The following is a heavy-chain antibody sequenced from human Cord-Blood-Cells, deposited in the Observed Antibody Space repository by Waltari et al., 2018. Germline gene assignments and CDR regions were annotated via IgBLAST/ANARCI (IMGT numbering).Heavy chain of an antibody. Sequence: QVQLVESGGGVVQPGRSLRLSCAASGFTFSSYGMHWVRQAPGQGLEWVAVIWYDGSNKYYADSVKGRFTISRDNSKNTLYLQMNSLRAEETAVYYCARDDERRERASVSMGFDYWGQGTLVTVSS. V-gene: IGHV3-33*01. CDR1: GFTFSSYG. D-gene: IGHD1-1*01. CDR3: ARDDERRERASVSMGFDY. J-gene: IGHJ4*02. CDR2: IWYDGSNK.